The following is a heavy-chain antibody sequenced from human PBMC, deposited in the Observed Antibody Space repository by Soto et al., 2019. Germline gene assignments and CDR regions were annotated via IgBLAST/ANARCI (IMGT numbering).Heavy chain of an antibody. J-gene: IGHJ5*02. CDR3: ARGAYSSGWYGDKWFDP. V-gene: IGHV4-39*01. D-gene: IGHD6-19*01. Sequence: SETLSLTCTVSGGSISSSSYYWGWIRQPPGKGLEWIGSIYYSGSTYYNPSLKSRVTISVDTSKNQFSLKLSSVTAADTAVYYCARGAYSSGWYGDKWFDPWGQGTLVTVSS. CDR2: IYYSGST. CDR1: GGSISSSSYY.